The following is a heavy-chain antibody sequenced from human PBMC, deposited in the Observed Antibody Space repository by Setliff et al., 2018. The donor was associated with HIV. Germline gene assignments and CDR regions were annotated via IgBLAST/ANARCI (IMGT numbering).Heavy chain of an antibody. CDR3: ARDSGTTVEDAFDI. Sequence: ASVKVSCKASGYTFTSYGISWVRQAPGQGLEWMGWISAYNGNTNYAQKLQGRVTMTTDTSTNTAYMELRSLRSDNTAVYYCARDSGTTVEDAFDIWGQGTMVTVSS. CDR2: ISAYNGNT. CDR1: GYTFTSYG. V-gene: IGHV1-18*01. J-gene: IGHJ3*02. D-gene: IGHD1-7*01.